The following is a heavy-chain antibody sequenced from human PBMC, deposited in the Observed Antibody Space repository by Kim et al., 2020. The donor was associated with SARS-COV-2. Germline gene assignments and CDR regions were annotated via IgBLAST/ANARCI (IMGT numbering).Heavy chain of an antibody. CDR1: GFTFSDHY. Sequence: GGSLRLSCAASGFTFSDHYMDWVRQAPGKGLEWVGRTRNKVNSYTKEYAASVKGRFTISRDESKNSLYLQMNSLKTEDTAVYYCTRGGGSSSRLDYYYG. V-gene: IGHV3-72*01. CDR2: TRNKVNSYTK. J-gene: IGHJ6*01. D-gene: IGHD1-26*01. CDR3: TRGGGSSSRLDYYYG.